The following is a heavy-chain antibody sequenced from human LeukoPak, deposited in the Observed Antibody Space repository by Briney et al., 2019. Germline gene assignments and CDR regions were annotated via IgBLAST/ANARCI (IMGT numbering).Heavy chain of an antibody. CDR2: INPNSGGT. D-gene: IGHD6-19*01. Sequence: ASVTVSFKASGYTFTVYYMHWVRQAPGQGLEWMGWINPNSGGTNYAQKFQGRVTMTRDTSISTAYMELSRLRSDDMAVYYCARWGLNSSGWYYFDYWGQGTLVTVSS. CDR1: GYTFTVYY. CDR3: ARWGLNSSGWYYFDY. J-gene: IGHJ4*02. V-gene: IGHV1-2*02.